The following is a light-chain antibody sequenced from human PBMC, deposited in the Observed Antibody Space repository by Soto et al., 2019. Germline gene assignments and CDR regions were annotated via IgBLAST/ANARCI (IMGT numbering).Light chain of an antibody. CDR1: QSVSNS. V-gene: IGKV3D-15*01. CDR2: DAF. Sequence: EIVMTQSPATLSVSPGERATLSCRASQSVSNSLAWYQQKPGQAPRLLIYDAFTRATGTPARFSGSGSGTEFTLTISSLQSEDFAVYYCQQYNNWPPLTFGGGTKVEIK. J-gene: IGKJ4*01. CDR3: QQYNNWPPLT.